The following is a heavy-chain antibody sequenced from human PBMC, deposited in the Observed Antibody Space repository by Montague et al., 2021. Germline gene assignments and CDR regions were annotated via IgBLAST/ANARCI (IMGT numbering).Heavy chain of an antibody. CDR1: GFSFSSYR. Sequence: SLRLSCPASGFSFSSYRMHWVRQAPGKGLLWVSRITLDGSSTTFADSVKGRFTTSRDDAKATLYLQMNSLRVEDTAVYYCARNLASAAPGAFDILGQGTMVTVSS. CDR2: ITLDGSST. CDR3: ARNLASAAPGAFDI. D-gene: IGHD6-13*01. J-gene: IGHJ3*02. V-gene: IGHV3-74*01.